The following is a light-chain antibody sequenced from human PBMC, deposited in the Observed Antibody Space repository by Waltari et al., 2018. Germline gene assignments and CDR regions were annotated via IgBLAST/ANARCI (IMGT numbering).Light chain of an antibody. J-gene: IGLJ2*01. V-gene: IGLV2-23*02. Sequence: QSALTQPASVSGSPGQSITIPCTGTSSDVGGYNYVSWYHQHPGNAPKLMIYDVSKRPSGVSNRFSGSKSGNTASLTISGLQAEDEADYYCCSYAGSSTVFGGGTKLTVL. CDR2: DVS. CDR3: CSYAGSSTV. CDR1: SSDVGGYNY.